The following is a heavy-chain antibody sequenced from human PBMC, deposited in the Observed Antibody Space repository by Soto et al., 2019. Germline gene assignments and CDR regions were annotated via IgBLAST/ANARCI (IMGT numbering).Heavy chain of an antibody. CDR2: SIPIFGTA. D-gene: IGHD3-3*01. CDR1: GRTFSCYA. CDR3: ARASEWIFGVVNYYYGMDV. J-gene: IGHJ6*02. V-gene: IGHV1-69*13. Sequence: SVKVSFKATGRTFSCYAISWVRQAPGQGLEWMGGSIPIFGTANYAQKFQGRVTITADESTSTAYMELSSLRSEDTAVYYCARASEWIFGVVNYYYGMDVWGQGTTVTVSS.